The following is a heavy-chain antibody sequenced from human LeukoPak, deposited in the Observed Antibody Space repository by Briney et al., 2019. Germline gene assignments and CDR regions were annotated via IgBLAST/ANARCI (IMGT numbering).Heavy chain of an antibody. Sequence: GGSLRLSCAASGFTFKSYAMHWVRQAPGKALEWVAIISYDGNKQHYAESVKGRFTISSDSSRNTLFLQMNSLRVEDTAVCYCARDSIAYGSGSYLHSWGQGTLVTVSS. CDR1: GFTFKSYA. V-gene: IGHV3-30*04. J-gene: IGHJ4*02. D-gene: IGHD3-10*01. CDR3: ARDSIAYGSGSYLHS. CDR2: ISYDGNKQ.